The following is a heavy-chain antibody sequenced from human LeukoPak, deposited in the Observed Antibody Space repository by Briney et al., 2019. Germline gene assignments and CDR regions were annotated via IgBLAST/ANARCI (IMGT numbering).Heavy chain of an antibody. J-gene: IGHJ5*02. D-gene: IGHD2-2*01. CDR2: IIPIFGTA. CDR3: ARTRFVSSTFRGFDP. CDR1: GYTFTGYY. Sequence: ASVKVSCKASGYTFTGYYMHWVRQAPGQGLEWMGRIIPIFGTANYAQKFQGRVTITTDESTSTAYMELSSLRSEDTAVYYCARTRFVSSTFRGFDPWGQGTLVTVSS. V-gene: IGHV1-69*05.